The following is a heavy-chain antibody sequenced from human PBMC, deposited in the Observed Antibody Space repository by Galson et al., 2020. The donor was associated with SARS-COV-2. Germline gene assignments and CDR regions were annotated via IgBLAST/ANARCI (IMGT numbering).Heavy chain of an antibody. J-gene: IGHJ6*02. CDR2: IIPIFGTA. Sequence: SVKVSCKASGGNFSSYAISWVRQAPGQGLEWMGGIIPIFGTANYAQKFQGSVPITADESTSTAYMELSSLRSEDTAVYYCARLYYDSSGYYSYYYYGMDVWGQGTTVTVSS. CDR3: ARLYYDSSGYYSYYYYGMDV. V-gene: IGHV1-69*13. CDR1: GGNFSSYA. D-gene: IGHD3-22*01.